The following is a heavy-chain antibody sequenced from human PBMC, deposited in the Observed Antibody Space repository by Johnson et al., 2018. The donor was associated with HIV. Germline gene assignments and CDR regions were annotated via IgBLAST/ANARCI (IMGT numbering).Heavy chain of an antibody. V-gene: IGHV3-33*08. D-gene: IGHD2-15*01. J-gene: IGHJ3*02. CDR2: IGYDGSNK. Sequence: QVQLVESGGGLVQPGGSLRLSCAASGFTVSSYGMHWVRQAPGKGLEWVAVIGYDGSNKYYVDSVKGRFNISRDNANNSLYLQMNSLRAEDTALYYCARSPRIVVVVAATVGHAFDIWGQGTMVTVSS. CDR1: GFTVSSYG. CDR3: ARSPRIVVVVAATVGHAFDI.